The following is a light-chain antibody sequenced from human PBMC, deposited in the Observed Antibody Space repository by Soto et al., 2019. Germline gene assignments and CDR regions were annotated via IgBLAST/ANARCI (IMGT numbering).Light chain of an antibody. V-gene: IGLV1-44*01. J-gene: IGLJ2*01. Sequence: QPVLTQPPSASGTPGQRVAISCSGSNSNIGSNPVDWYQQLPGTAPKLLIYSNSQRPSGVPDRFSGSKSGTSAALAISGLQSEDEAYYYCAAWDDSLNGRVVFGEGTKLTVL. CDR1: NSNIGSNP. CDR3: AAWDDSLNGRVV. CDR2: SNS.